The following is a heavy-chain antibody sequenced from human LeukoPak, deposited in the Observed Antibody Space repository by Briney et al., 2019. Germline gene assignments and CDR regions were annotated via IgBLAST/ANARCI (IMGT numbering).Heavy chain of an antibody. CDR3: AKALSSWYNYYYGMDV. Sequence: QPGGSLRLSCAASGFTFSSYAMSWVRQAPGKGLEWVSFISGSDSSIYYADSVKGRFTISRDNAKNALYLQMNSLRAEDTALYYCAKALSSWYNYYYGMDVWGQGTTVTVSS. CDR2: ISGSDSSI. J-gene: IGHJ6*02. CDR1: GFTFSSYA. D-gene: IGHD6-13*01. V-gene: IGHV3-23*01.